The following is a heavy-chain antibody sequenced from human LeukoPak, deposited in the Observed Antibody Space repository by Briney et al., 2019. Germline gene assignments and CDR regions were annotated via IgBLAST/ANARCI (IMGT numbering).Heavy chain of an antibody. Sequence: GGSLRLSCAASGFTLSNYNMNWVRQAPGKGLEWVSSISSSTSYIYYADSVRGRFTISRDNAKNSLYLQMNSLRAEDTAVYYCARSSWYSFDYWGQGTLVTVSS. CDR3: ARSSWYSFDY. CDR2: ISSSTSYI. CDR1: GFTLSNYN. J-gene: IGHJ4*02. V-gene: IGHV3-21*01. D-gene: IGHD6-13*01.